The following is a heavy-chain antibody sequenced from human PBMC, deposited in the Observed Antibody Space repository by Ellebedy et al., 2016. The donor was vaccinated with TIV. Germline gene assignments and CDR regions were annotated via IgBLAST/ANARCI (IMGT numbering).Heavy chain of an antibody. D-gene: IGHD4-17*01. CDR3: ARQDYGDFEGGGGDT. Sequence: SETLSLXXTVSNDSINSGYYWGWTRQPPGKGLEWIGSIYPGGNSYYNPSLKSRITISVDTSKNQFSLKLNSVTAADTAVYYCARQDYGDFEGGGGDTWGQGALVTVSS. CDR2: IYPGGNS. J-gene: IGHJ5*02. CDR1: NDSINSGYY. V-gene: IGHV4-38-2*02.